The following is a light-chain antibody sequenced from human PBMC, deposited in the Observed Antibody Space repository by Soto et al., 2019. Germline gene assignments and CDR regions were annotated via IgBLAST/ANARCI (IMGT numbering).Light chain of an antibody. Sequence: DIQMTQSPCTLSASVGEGVTITFRASQTISSWLAWYQQKAGKAPKLLIYKASALESGVPSRFSGSGSGTEFTLTISSLEPEDFATYYCQHYNTYPWTFGQGTKVDIK. CDR2: KAS. CDR1: QTISSW. J-gene: IGKJ1*01. V-gene: IGKV1-5*03. CDR3: QHYNTYPWT.